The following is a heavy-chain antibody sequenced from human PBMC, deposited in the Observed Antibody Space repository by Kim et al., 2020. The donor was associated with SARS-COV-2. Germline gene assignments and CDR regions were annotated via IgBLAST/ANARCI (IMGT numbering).Heavy chain of an antibody. Sequence: ASVKVSCKASGYTFTSYAISWVRQAPGQGLEWMGWISAYNGNTKYAQNLQGRVTMTTDTSTSTAYMELRSLRSDDTAVYYCARHIYGVDAFDIWGQGTMVTVSS. V-gene: IGHV1-18*01. CDR1: GYTFTSYA. D-gene: IGHD2-8*01. CDR3: ARHIYGVDAFDI. CDR2: ISAYNGNT. J-gene: IGHJ3*02.